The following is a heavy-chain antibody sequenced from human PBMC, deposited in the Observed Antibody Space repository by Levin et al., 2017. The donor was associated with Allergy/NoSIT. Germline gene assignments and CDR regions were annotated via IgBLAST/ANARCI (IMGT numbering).Heavy chain of an antibody. Sequence: SGPTLVKPTETLTLTCTVSGFSLSNARMGVSWIRQPPGKALEWLAHIFSNDEKSYSTSLKSRLTISKDTSKSQVVLTMTNMDPVDTATYYCALFVSRGIAVADPIGEIDYWGQGTLVTVSS. D-gene: IGHD6-19*01. CDR3: ALFVSRGIAVADPIGEIDY. CDR2: IFSNDEK. J-gene: IGHJ4*02. CDR1: GFSLSNARMG. V-gene: IGHV2-26*01.